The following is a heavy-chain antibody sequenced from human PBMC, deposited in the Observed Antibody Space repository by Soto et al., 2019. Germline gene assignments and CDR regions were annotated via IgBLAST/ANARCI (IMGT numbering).Heavy chain of an antibody. CDR2: INAGNGNT. V-gene: IGHV1-3*01. CDR3: ARGSDYYDSSGYSDY. D-gene: IGHD3-22*01. J-gene: IGHJ4*02. Sequence: ASVKVSCKASGYTFTSYAIHWVRQAPGQRLEWMGWINAGNGNTKYSQKFQGRVTITRDTSASTAYMELSSLRSEDTAVYYCARGSDYYDSSGYSDYWGQGTLVTVSS. CDR1: GYTFTSYA.